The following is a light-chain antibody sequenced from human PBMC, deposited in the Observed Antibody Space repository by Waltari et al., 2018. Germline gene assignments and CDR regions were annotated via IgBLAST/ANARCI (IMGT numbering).Light chain of an antibody. Sequence: EIVLTQSPGTLSLSPGERATLSCRASQSVYTFLAWYQQKPGQPPRLLIYETSKRATGTPARFSGSGSGTDFTLTISSLEPEDSAVYYCQQRANWPPLTFGGGTEVEI. V-gene: IGKV3-11*01. CDR1: QSVYTF. CDR2: ETS. CDR3: QQRANWPPLT. J-gene: IGKJ4*01.